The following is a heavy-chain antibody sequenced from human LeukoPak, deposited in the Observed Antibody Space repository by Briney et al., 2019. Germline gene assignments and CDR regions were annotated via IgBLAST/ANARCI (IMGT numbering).Heavy chain of an antibody. V-gene: IGHV4-59*01. J-gene: IGHJ3*02. D-gene: IGHD2-15*01. CDR2: IYYSGST. CDR3: ASVTRQTEAFDI. CDR1: GGSISSYY. Sequence: SETLSLTCTVSGGSISSYYWSWIRQPPGKGLEWIGYIYYSGSTNYNPSLKSRVTMSVDTSKNQFSLKLSSVTAADTAVYYCASVTRQTEAFDIWGQGTMVTVSS.